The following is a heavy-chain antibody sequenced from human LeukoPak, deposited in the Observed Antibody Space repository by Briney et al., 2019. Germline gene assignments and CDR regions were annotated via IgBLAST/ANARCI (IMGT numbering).Heavy chain of an antibody. CDR1: GYSFTSYW. CDR2: IYPGDSDT. V-gene: IGHV5-51*01. Sequence: GESLKISCKGSGYSFTSYWIGWVRQMPGKGLEWMGIIYPGDSDTRYSPSFQGQVTISADKSISTAYLQWSSLQASDTAMYYCARQYGYCSGGSCYSADYYYMDVWGKGTTVTVSS. J-gene: IGHJ6*03. D-gene: IGHD2-15*01. CDR3: ARQYGYCSGGSCYSADYYYMDV.